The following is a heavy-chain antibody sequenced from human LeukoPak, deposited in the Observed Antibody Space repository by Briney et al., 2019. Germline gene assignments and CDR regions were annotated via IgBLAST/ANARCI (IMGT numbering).Heavy chain of an antibody. CDR1: GFTFSSYS. V-gene: IGHV3-21*01. CDR3: ARDSPGGYGVPIYY. CDR2: ISSSSSYI. J-gene: IGHJ4*02. Sequence: GGSLRLSCAASGFTFSSYSMNWVRQAPGKGLEWVSSISSSSSYIYYADSVKGRFTISRDNAKNSLYLQMNSLRAEDTAVYYCARDSPGGYGVPIYYWGQGTLVTVSS. D-gene: IGHD5-12*01.